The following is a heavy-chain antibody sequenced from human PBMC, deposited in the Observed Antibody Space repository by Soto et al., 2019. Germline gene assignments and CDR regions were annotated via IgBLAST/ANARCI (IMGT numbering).Heavy chain of an antibody. J-gene: IGHJ4*02. Sequence: SETLSLTCAVNGGSFSGYIWTWIRQTPGKGLQWIGQINHSGSAVYNPSLKTRDTISEISNNRFSLGLSSVTAADTVLYFCARGLSSASPYSGGWYYFDSWGQGAAVT. CDR1: GGSFSGYI. CDR2: INHSGSA. V-gene: IGHV4-34*01. D-gene: IGHD3-10*01. CDR3: ARGLSSASPYSGGWYYFDS.